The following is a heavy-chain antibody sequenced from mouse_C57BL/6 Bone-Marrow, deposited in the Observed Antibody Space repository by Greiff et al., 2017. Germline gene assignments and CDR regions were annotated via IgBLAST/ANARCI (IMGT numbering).Heavy chain of an antibody. J-gene: IGHJ4*01. D-gene: IGHD1-1*01. CDR2: IDPSDSYT. Sequence: QVQLQQPGAELVRPGTSVKLSCKASGYTFTSYWMHWVKQRPGQGLEWIGVIDPSDSYTNYNQKFKGKATLTVDTSSSTAYMQLSSLTSEDSAVYSCARSFDYGSSLYAMDYWGQGTSVTVSS. CDR3: ARSFDYGSSLYAMDY. CDR1: GYTFTSYW. V-gene: IGHV1-59*01.